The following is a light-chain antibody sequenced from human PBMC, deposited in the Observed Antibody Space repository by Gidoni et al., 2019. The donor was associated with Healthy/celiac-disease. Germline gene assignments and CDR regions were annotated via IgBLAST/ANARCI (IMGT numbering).Light chain of an antibody. CDR1: NIGSKN. CDR3: QVWDSSTVV. J-gene: IGLJ2*01. Sequence: SYELTQPPSVSVALGQTARITCGGNNIGSKNVHGYQQKPGQAPVLVIYRDSNRPSGIPERFSGSNSGNTATLTISRAQAGDEADYYCQVWDSSTVVFGGGTKLTVL. CDR2: RDS. V-gene: IGLV3-9*01.